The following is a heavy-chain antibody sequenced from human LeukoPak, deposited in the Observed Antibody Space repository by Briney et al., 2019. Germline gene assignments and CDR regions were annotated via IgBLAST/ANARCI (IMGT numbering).Heavy chain of an antibody. CDR1: VFTFNNYC. CDR2: IRQGGSDK. J-gene: IGHJ4*02. Sequence: GGSLRLSCAASVFTFNNYCMSWVRQAPGKGLEWVANIRQGGSDKYYVDSVRGGFTISRDNAKNSLYLQLNSLRAEDTAVSYRARDKVTGDSYFDCWGQGALVTLSS. CDR3: ARDKVTGDSYFDC. D-gene: IGHD1-20*01. V-gene: IGHV3-7*04.